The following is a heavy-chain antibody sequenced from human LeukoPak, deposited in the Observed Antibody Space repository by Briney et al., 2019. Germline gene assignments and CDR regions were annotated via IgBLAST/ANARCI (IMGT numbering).Heavy chain of an antibody. V-gene: IGHV3-23*01. J-gene: IGHJ4*02. CDR2: ISPGGGTT. D-gene: IGHD3-3*01. CDR1: GFAFGSEA. CDR3: ARGYDPLDY. Sequence: GGSLRLSCAVSGFAFGSEAMSWVRQSPARGLEWVASISPGGGTTYYADYVKGRFTISRDNSNNSLFVQMNSLRAEDTAVYYCARGYDPLDYWGQGTLVTVSS.